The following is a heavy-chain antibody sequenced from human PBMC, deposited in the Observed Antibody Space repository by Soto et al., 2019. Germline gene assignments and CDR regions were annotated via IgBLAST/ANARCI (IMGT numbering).Heavy chain of an antibody. J-gene: IGHJ6*02. V-gene: IGHV4-4*07. CDR2: IYTSGST. Sequence: PSETLSLTCTVSGGSISSYYWSWIRQPAGKGLEWIGRIYTSGSTNYNPSLKSRVTMSVDTSKNQFSLKLSSVTAADTAVYYCARAEALVDYYYYGMDVWGQGTTVSVSS. D-gene: IGHD6-13*01. CDR3: ARAEALVDYYYYGMDV. CDR1: GGSISSYY.